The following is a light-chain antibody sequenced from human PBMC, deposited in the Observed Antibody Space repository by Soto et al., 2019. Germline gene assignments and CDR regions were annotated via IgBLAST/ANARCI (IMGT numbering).Light chain of an antibody. V-gene: IGKV1-5*01. Sequence: DIQMTQSPSTLSASVGDRVTITCRASQSISSWLAWYQQKPGKAPNLLIYDASSLESGVPSRFSGSGSGTEFTLTISSLEPEDFAVYYCQQYGSSPQTFGQGTKVDIK. CDR1: QSISSW. J-gene: IGKJ1*01. CDR3: QQYGSSPQT. CDR2: DAS.